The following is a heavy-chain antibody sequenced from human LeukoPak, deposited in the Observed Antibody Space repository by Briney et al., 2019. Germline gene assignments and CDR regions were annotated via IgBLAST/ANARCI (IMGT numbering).Heavy chain of an antibody. Sequence: GGSLRLSCAASGFTFSSYSMNWVRQAPGKGLEWVSSISSSSSYIYYADSVKGRFTISRDNAKNSLHLQMNSLRAEDTAVYYCARDDVVRGVTLNWFDPWGQGTLVTVSS. CDR1: GFTFSSYS. D-gene: IGHD3-10*01. CDR2: ISSSSSYI. J-gene: IGHJ5*02. CDR3: ARDDVVRGVTLNWFDP. V-gene: IGHV3-21*01.